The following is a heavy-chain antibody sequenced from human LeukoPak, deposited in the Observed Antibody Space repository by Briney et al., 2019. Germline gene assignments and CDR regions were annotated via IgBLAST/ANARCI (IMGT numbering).Heavy chain of an antibody. J-gene: IGHJ5*02. D-gene: IGHD1-1*01. CDR3: AKGALLERPLWFDP. Sequence: GGCLRLSRAASVYTFSRYAMSWVPQTPGKGLGWVSAISGRGGSTYYADSVRGRFTISRDNSKNTLYLQMNSQRAQDTAVYYCAKGALLERPLWFDPWGQGTLVTVSS. CDR1: VYTFSRYA. V-gene: IGHV3-23*01. CDR2: ISGRGGST.